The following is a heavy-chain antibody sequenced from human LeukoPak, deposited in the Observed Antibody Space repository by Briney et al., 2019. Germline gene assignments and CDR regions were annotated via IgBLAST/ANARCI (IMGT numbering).Heavy chain of an antibody. J-gene: IGHJ4*02. CDR1: GFTFGSYW. CDR2: ISGSGGST. Sequence: GGSLRLSCAASGFTFGSYWLTWVRQAPGKGLEWVSAISGSGGSTYYADSVKGRFTISRDNSKNTLYLQMNSLRAEDTAVYYCAKTLTLWFGEYEDYWGQGTLVTVSS. D-gene: IGHD3-10*01. V-gene: IGHV3-23*01. CDR3: AKTLTLWFGEYEDY.